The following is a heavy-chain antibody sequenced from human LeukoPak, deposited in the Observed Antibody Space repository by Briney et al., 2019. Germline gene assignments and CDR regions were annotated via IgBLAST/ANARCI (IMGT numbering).Heavy chain of an antibody. CDR3: ARGGQILNLANYYYYMDV. Sequence: ASVKVSCKASGYTFTGYYMHWVRRASGQGLEWMGWINPNSGGTNYAQKFQGRVTMTRDTSISTAYMELSRLGSDDTAVYYCARGGQILNLANYYYYMDVWAKGPRSPSP. V-gene: IGHV1-2*02. CDR1: GYTFTGYY. CDR2: INPNSGGT. J-gene: IGHJ6*03. D-gene: IGHD1-14*01.